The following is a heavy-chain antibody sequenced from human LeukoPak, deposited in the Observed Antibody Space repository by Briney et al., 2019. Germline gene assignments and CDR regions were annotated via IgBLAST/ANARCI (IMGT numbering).Heavy chain of an antibody. Sequence: GGSLRLSCAASGFNFNVYSMNCVRQAPGKGLEWISYITSNLVTIHYADSVRGRFTISRDNAQNSLYLHMNSLRVEDTAVYFCARSTDWYADYWGQGTRVTVSS. CDR1: GFNFNVYS. CDR2: ITSNLVTI. V-gene: IGHV3-48*01. D-gene: IGHD3-9*01. J-gene: IGHJ4*02. CDR3: ARSTDWYADY.